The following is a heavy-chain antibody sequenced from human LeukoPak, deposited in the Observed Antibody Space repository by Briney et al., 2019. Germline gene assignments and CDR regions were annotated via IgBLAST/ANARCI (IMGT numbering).Heavy chain of an antibody. Sequence: GRSLRLSCAASGFTFSSYAMHWVRQAPGKGLEWVAVISYDGSNKYYADSVKGRFTISRDNSKNTLYLQMNSLRAEDTAVYYCARDYDYVWGSYRPGDWGQGTLVTVSS. J-gene: IGHJ4*02. D-gene: IGHD3-16*02. CDR2: ISYDGSNK. CDR1: GFTFSSYA. V-gene: IGHV3-30-3*01. CDR3: ARDYDYVWGSYRPGD.